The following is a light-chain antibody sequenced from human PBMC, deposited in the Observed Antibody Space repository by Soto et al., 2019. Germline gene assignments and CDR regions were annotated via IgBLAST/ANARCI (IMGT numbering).Light chain of an antibody. Sequence: EIVLTQSPATLSLSPGESATLSCRASQSVSSYLAWYQQKPGQAPRLLIYGASSRATGIPDRFSGSGSGTDFTLTISRLEPEDFAAYYCQRYATSLPITFGQGTRLAIK. V-gene: IGKV3-20*01. CDR3: QRYATSLPIT. CDR2: GAS. CDR1: QSVSSY. J-gene: IGKJ5*01.